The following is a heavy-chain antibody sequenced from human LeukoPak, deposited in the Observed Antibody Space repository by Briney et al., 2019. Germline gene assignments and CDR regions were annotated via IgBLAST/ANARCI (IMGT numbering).Heavy chain of an antibody. CDR3: ASQSQQQLVTFDI. CDR1: GGTFSSYA. J-gene: IGHJ3*02. CDR2: IIPIFGTA. Sequence: SVKVSCKASGGTFSSYAISWVRQAPGQGLEWMGGIIPIFGTANYAQTFQGRVTITTDESTSTAYMELSSLRSEDTAVYYCASQSQQQLVTFDIWGQGTMVTVSS. V-gene: IGHV1-69*05. D-gene: IGHD6-13*01.